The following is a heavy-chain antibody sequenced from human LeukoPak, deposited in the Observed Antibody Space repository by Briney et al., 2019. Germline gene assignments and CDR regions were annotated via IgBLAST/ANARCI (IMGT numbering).Heavy chain of an antibody. CDR2: INHSGST. CDR3: ARGRGSWRGAGFWY. J-gene: IGHJ4*02. V-gene: IGHV4-34*01. Sequence: PSETLSLTCAVYGGSFSGYYWSWIRQPPGKGLEWIGEINHSGSTNYNPSLKSRVTISVDTSKNQFSLKLSSVTAADTAVYYCARGRGSWRGAGFWYWGQGTLVTVSS. CDR1: GGSFSGYY. D-gene: IGHD6-13*01.